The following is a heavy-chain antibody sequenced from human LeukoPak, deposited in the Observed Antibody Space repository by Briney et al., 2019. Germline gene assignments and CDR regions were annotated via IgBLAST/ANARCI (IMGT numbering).Heavy chain of an antibody. CDR2: ISSSGSTT. CDR3: ARVGHIGYEDAFDI. Sequence: PGGSLRLSCAASGFTFKNYELNWVRQAPGKGLEWLSYISSSGSTTSYADSVKGRFTISRDNAKNSLYLQASSLRAGDTAVHYCARVGHIGYEDAFDIWGQGTMVTVSS. CDR1: GFTFKNYE. V-gene: IGHV3-48*03. J-gene: IGHJ3*02. D-gene: IGHD5-12*01.